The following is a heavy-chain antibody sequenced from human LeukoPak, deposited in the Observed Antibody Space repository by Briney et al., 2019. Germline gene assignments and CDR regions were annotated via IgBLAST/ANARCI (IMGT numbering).Heavy chain of an antibody. CDR1: GGSISSGSYY. Sequence: PSRTLSLTCTVSGGSISSGSYYWSWIRQPAGKGLEWIGRIYTSGSTNYNPSLKSRVTISVDTSKNQFSLKLSSVTDADTAVYYCARDNARYSGYDFYYWGQGTLVTVSS. J-gene: IGHJ4*02. D-gene: IGHD5-12*01. CDR2: IYTSGST. V-gene: IGHV4-61*02. CDR3: ARDNARYSGYDFYY.